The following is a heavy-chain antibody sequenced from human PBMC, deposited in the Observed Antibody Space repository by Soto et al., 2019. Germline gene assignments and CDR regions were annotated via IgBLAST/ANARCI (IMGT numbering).Heavy chain of an antibody. J-gene: IGHJ4*02. CDR2: ISYDGSNK. Sequence: LRLSCAASGFTFSSYGMHWVRQAPGKGLEWVAVISYDGSNKYYADSVKGRFTISRDNSKNTLYLQMNSLRAEDTAVYYCAKESLYGRVGATGPSYFDYWGQGTLVTVSS. CDR1: GFTFSSYG. CDR3: AKESLYGRVGATGPSYFDY. V-gene: IGHV3-30*18. D-gene: IGHD1-26*01.